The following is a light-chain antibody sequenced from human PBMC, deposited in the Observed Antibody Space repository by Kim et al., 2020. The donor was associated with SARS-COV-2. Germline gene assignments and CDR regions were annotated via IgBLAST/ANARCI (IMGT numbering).Light chain of an antibody. Sequence: AAGGAGVTSTGQASQSTPRWLAWYQQKPGKAPKLLISDASTLQGGVPSRFSGSGSGTEFTLTITSLQPDDFATYYCQQYNLYPLTFGGGTKV. CDR3: QQYNLYPLT. CDR2: DAS. CDR1: QSTPRW. J-gene: IGKJ4*01. V-gene: IGKV1-5*01.